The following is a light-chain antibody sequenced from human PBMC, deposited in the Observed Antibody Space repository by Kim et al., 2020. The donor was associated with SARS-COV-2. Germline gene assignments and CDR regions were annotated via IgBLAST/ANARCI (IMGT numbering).Light chain of an antibody. Sequence: EMVLTQSPGTLSLSPGERATLSCRASQSVTGSYLAWYQQKPGQAPRLLIFNSVNRATGIPDRFSGSWSGTDFTLTISRLEPEDFAVYYCQQYGSSPFTFGGGTKLEI. CDR1: QSVTGSY. CDR3: QQYGSSPFT. V-gene: IGKV3-20*01. CDR2: NSV. J-gene: IGKJ4*01.